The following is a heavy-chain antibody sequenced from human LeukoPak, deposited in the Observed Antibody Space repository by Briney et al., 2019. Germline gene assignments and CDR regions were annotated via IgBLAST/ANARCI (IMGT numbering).Heavy chain of an antibody. V-gene: IGHV1-2*06. Sequence: ASAKVSCKASGYTFTGYYMHWVRQAPGQGLEWMGRINPNSGGTNYAQKFQGRVTMTRDTSISTAYMELSRLRSDDTAVYYCARAKSSSRLFDYWGQGTLVTVSS. J-gene: IGHJ4*02. D-gene: IGHD6-6*01. CDR3: ARAKSSSRLFDY. CDR1: GYTFTGYY. CDR2: INPNSGGT.